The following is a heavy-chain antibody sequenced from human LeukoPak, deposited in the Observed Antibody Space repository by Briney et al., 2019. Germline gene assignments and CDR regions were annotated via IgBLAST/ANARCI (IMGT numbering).Heavy chain of an antibody. V-gene: IGHV1-2*02. CDR2: INPNSGGT. Sequence: GASVKVSCKASGYTFTGYYMHWVRQAPGQGLEWMGWINPNSGGTNYAQKFQGGVTMTRDTSISTAYMELSRLRSDDTAVYYCARATALAIVLDDYWGQGTLVTVSS. CDR1: GYTFTGYY. J-gene: IGHJ4*02. CDR3: ARATALAIVLDDY. D-gene: IGHD2-8*01.